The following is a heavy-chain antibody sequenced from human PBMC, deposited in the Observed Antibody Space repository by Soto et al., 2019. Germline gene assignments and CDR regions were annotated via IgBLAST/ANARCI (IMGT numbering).Heavy chain of an antibody. V-gene: IGHV6-1*01. CDR2: TYYRSKWYN. Sequence: SQTLSLTCAISGDSVSSNSAAWNWIRQSPSRGLEWLGRTYYRSKWYNDYAVSVKSRITINPDTSKNQFSLQLNSVTPEDTAVYYCARGGIEVAGTAYYYGMDLWAQGPTVTFSS. D-gene: IGHD6-19*01. CDR3: ARGGIEVAGTAYYYGMDL. J-gene: IGHJ6*02. CDR1: GDSVSSNSAA.